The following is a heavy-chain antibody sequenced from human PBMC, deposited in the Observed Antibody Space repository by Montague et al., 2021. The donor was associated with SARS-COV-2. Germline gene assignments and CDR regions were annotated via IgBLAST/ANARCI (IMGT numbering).Heavy chain of an antibody. CDR3: ARGSGSASAIWFDP. Sequence: SETLSLTCTVSGGSIGSHYWSWIRLPPGKGLEWVGHIYYTGITKYKSSLKSRVIISVDTSKNQLSLKLDSVTAADTAVYYCARGSGSASAIWFDPWGQGTLVTVSS. CDR1: GGSIGSHY. J-gene: IGHJ5*02. D-gene: IGHD6-25*01. CDR2: IYYTGIT. V-gene: IGHV4-59*11.